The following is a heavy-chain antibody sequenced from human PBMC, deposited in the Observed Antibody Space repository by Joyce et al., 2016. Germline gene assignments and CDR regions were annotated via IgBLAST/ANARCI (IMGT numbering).Heavy chain of an antibody. CDR3: ARQVVATDDRGDYFDY. V-gene: IGHV1-18*04. CDR2: VSGKNGDT. J-gene: IGHJ4*02. D-gene: IGHD2-15*01. Sequence: QVQLVQSGADVKKPGASVKVSCQTSGYTVTSYAVSWLRRAPGQGLEWMGWVSGKNGDTRYSQKFQGRVIMTTDTSTSMASMELRSLNSDDTGVYYCARQVVATDDRGDYFDYWGQGTLVIVSS. CDR1: GYTVTSYA.